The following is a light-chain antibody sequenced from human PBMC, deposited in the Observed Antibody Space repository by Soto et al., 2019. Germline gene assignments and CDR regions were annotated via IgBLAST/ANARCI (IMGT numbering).Light chain of an antibody. CDR1: ESVSSH. Sequence: ERVMTQSPAILSVSPGERATLSCRASESVSSHLAWYQQKPGLAPRLLIYGASTRATGVPARFIGSGSGTEFTLTISSLQSEDFAIYYCQHYNNWPHTFGQGTKVDIK. V-gene: IGKV3-15*01. CDR3: QHYNNWPHT. CDR2: GAS. J-gene: IGKJ2*01.